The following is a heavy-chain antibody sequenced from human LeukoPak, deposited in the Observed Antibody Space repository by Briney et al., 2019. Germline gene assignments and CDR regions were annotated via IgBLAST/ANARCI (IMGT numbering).Heavy chain of an antibody. D-gene: IGHD3-22*01. V-gene: IGHV1-18*01. J-gene: IGHJ5*02. CDR1: GYTFTTYG. CDR3: ARENRNVDYYDSSGYFNWLDP. Sequence: ASVKVSCKASGYTFTTYGISWVRQAPGQGLEWMGRISAYNGNTNYAQKLQGRVTMTTDTSTSTAYMELRSLRSDDTAVYYCARENRNVDYYDSSGYFNWLDPWGQGTLVTVSS. CDR2: ISAYNGNT.